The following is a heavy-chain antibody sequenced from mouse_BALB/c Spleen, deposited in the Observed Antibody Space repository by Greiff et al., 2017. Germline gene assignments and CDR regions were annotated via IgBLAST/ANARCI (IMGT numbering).Heavy chain of an antibody. Sequence: VQLKESGAELVKPGASVKLSCTASGFNIKDHYMHWVKQRPEQGLEWIGRIDPANGNTKYDPKFQGKATITADTSSNTAYLQLSSLTSEDTAVYYCASSLSGYWGQGTTLTVSS. D-gene: IGHD2-3*01. CDR2: IDPANGNT. CDR3: ASSLSGY. V-gene: IGHV14-3*02. J-gene: IGHJ2*01. CDR1: GFNIKDHY.